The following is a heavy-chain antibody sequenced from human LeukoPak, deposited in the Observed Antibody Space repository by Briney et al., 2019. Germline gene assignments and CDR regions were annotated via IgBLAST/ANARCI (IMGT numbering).Heavy chain of an antibody. V-gene: IGHV5-51*01. D-gene: IGHD1-26*01. J-gene: IGHJ3*02. CDR3: ARQTISGSYFGSAFDI. CDR2: IYPGDSDT. CDR1: GYTFTSYW. Sequence: GESLKISCKGSGYTFTSYWIGWVRQMPGKGLEWMGIIYPGDSDTRYSPSFQGQVTISADKSISTAYLQWSSLKASDTAMYYCARQTISGSYFGSAFDIWGQGTMVTVSS.